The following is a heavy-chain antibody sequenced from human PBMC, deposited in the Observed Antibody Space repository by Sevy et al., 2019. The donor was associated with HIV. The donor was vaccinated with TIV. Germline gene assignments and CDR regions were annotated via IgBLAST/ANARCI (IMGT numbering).Heavy chain of an antibody. J-gene: IGHJ4*02. CDR2: IYSSGSI. D-gene: IGHD3-10*01. V-gene: IGHV3-53*01. CDR3: ARDEGGSGSYYNFY. CDR1: GFTVSSNY. Sequence: GGSLRLSCAASGFTVSSNYMSWVRQAPGKGLEWVSVIYSSGSIYYADSVKGRFTISRDNSKNTLYLQMNSLRAEDTAVYYCARDEGGSGSYYNFYWGQGTLVTVSS.